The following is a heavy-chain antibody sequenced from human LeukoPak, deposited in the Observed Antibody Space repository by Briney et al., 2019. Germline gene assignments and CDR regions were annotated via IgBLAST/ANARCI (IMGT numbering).Heavy chain of an antibody. Sequence: SETLSLTCTVSGYSLSSGFYWGWIRQPPGKGLEWIVTMFHSGSTYYNPSLKSRVAISVDTSNNQFSLRLSSVTAADTAVYYCARDIAVAYYFDYWGQGSLVTVSS. J-gene: IGHJ4*02. V-gene: IGHV4-38-2*02. CDR2: MFHSGST. D-gene: IGHD6-19*01. CDR3: ARDIAVAYYFDY. CDR1: GYSLSSGFY.